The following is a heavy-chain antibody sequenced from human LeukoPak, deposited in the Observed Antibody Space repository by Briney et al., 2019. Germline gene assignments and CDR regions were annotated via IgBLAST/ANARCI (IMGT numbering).Heavy chain of an antibody. CDR2: MNPNSGNT. J-gene: IGHJ4*02. D-gene: IGHD2-15*01. CDR3: ARAGGYCGRISCPYYFDY. Sequence: GASVKVSCKASGYTFTSYDINWVRQATGQVLEWMGWMNPNSGNTGYAQKFQGRVTMTRNTSISTAYMELSSLRSEDTAVYYCARAGGYCGRISCPYYFDYWGQGSLVAVSS. V-gene: IGHV1-8*01. CDR1: GYTFTSYD.